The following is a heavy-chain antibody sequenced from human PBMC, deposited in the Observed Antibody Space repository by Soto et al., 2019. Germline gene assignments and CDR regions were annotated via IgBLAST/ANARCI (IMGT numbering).Heavy chain of an antibody. J-gene: IGHJ4*02. CDR2: IYYSGST. V-gene: IGHV4-39*01. D-gene: IGHD1-26*01. CDR1: CGSISSSSYY. Sequence: PSETLSLTCTFSCGSISSSSYYWGWIRQPPGKGLEWIGSIYYSGSTYYNPSLKSRVTISVDTSKNQFSLKLSSVTAADTAVYYCARHSTSGSHDYWGQGTLVTVSS. CDR3: ARHSTSGSHDY.